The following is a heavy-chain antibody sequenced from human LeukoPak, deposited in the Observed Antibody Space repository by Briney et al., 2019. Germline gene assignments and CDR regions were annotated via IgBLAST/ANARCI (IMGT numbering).Heavy chain of an antibody. CDR3: AKGLLIEVAGTTWEY. Sequence: PGGSLRLSCAASGFTFSSYAMSWVRQAPGKGPEWVSALSGSGANTYYADSVKGRFTISRDNSKNTLYLQMNSLRDEDTAVYYCAKGLLIEVAGTTWEYWGQGTLVTVSS. CDR2: LSGSGANT. J-gene: IGHJ4*02. CDR1: GFTFSSYA. V-gene: IGHV3-23*01. D-gene: IGHD6-19*01.